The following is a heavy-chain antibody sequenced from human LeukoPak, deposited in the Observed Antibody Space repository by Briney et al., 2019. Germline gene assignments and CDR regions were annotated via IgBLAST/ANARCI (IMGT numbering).Heavy chain of an antibody. CDR3: AELGTTMIGGV. D-gene: IGHD3-10*02. CDR2: ISSSGSTI. CDR1: GFTFSSYE. V-gene: IGHV3-48*03. Sequence: PGGSLRLSCAASGFTFSSYEMNWVRQAPGKGLEWVSYISSSGSTIYYADSVKGRLTISRDNAKNSLYLQMNSLRAEDTAVYYCAELGTTMIGGVWGKGTTVTISS. J-gene: IGHJ6*04.